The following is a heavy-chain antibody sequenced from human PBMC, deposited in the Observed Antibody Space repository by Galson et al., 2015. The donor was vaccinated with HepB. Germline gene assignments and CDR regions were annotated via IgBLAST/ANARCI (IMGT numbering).Heavy chain of an antibody. J-gene: IGHJ5*02. CDR3: AKRLYSSNWEYHA. Sequence: SLRLSCAASGFTFSSYAMSWVRQAPGKGLEWVSAISGNGGTTYYADSVKGRFTISRDNSKNTLYLQMNSLRAEDTAVYYCAKRLYSSNWEYHACGQGTLVTGSS. CDR1: GFTFSSYA. V-gene: IGHV3-23*01. CDR2: ISGNGGTT. D-gene: IGHD6-13*01.